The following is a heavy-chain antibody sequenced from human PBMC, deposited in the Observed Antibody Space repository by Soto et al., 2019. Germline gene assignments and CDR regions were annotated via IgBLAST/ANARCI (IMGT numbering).Heavy chain of an antibody. V-gene: IGHV3-33*01. CDR3: VRDHQWELQSVDGYSFDY. CDR2: IWNDGNNE. J-gene: IGHJ4*02. D-gene: IGHD1-26*01. CDR1: GFTFSSYG. Sequence: QVQLVESGGGVVQPGRSLRLSCAASGFTFSSYGMHWVRQAPGKGLGWVALIWNDGNNENYADSVKGRVTISRDNSKSSLYLQLSSLRAEDTAIYYCVRDHQWELQSVDGYSFDYWGQGPLVTVSS.